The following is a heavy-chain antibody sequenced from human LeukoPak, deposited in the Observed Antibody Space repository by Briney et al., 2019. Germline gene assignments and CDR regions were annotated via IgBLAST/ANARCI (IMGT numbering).Heavy chain of an antibody. Sequence: GGSLRLSCAASGFTFSDYYMSWIRQAPGKGLEWVSYISSSGSTIYYADSVKGRFTISGDNAKNSLYLQMSSLRAEDTAVYYCARAPYDSSGPIAQYFDYWGQGTRVTVSS. CDR2: ISSSGSTI. D-gene: IGHD3-22*01. CDR1: GFTFSDYY. CDR3: ARAPYDSSGPIAQYFDY. V-gene: IGHV3-11*04. J-gene: IGHJ4*02.